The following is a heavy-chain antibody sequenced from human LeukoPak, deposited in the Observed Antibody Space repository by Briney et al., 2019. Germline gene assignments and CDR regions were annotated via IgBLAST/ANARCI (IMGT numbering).Heavy chain of an antibody. CDR1: GFTFSSYS. V-gene: IGHV3-48*01. CDR3: ARGDGDYGPNWFDP. CDR2: ISSSSSTI. J-gene: IGHJ5*02. Sequence: TGESLRLSCAASGFTFSSYSMTWVRQAPGKGLEWVSYISSSSSTIYYADSVKGRFTISRDNAKNSLYLQMNSLRAEDTAVYYCARGDGDYGPNWFDPWGQGTLVTVSS. D-gene: IGHD4-17*01.